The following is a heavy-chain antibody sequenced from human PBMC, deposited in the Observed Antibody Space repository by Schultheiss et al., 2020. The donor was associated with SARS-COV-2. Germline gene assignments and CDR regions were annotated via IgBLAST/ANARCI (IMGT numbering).Heavy chain of an antibody. CDR2: IYSGGST. V-gene: IGHV3-53*01. J-gene: IGHJ6*02. CDR1: GFTVSSNY. Sequence: GESLKISCAASGFTVSSNYMSWVRQAPGKGLEWVSVIYSGGSTYYADSVKGRFTISRDNSKNTLYLQMNSLRAEDTAVYYCARESYVGMDVWGQGTTVTVSS. D-gene: IGHD3-10*02. CDR3: ARESYVGMDV.